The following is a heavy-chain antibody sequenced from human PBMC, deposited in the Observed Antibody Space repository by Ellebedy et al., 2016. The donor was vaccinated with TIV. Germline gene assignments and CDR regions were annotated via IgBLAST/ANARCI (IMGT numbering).Heavy chain of an antibody. CDR2: IYYSGST. CDR1: GGSISSYY. CDR3: ARQVEYSSGWFYYYGMDV. J-gene: IGHJ6*02. V-gene: IGHV4-59*08. D-gene: IGHD6-19*01. Sequence: MPSETLSLTCTVSGGSISSYYWTWIRQPPGKGLEWIGYIYYSGSTNYSPSLKSRVTISVDTSKNHLSLKLSSVTAADTAVYYCARQVEYSSGWFYYYGMDVWGQGTTVTVSS.